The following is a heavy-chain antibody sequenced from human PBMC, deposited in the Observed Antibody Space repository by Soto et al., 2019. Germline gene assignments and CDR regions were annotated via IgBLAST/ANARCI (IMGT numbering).Heavy chain of an antibody. CDR3: ATQSESIWFGELSVYYYYGMDV. Sequence: ASVKVSCKASGYTFTSYGISWVRQAPGQGLEWMGWISAYYGNTNYAQKLQGRVTMTTDTSTSTAYMELRSLRSDDTAVYYCATQSESIWFGELSVYYYYGMDVWGQGTTVTVSS. CDR1: GYTFTSYG. D-gene: IGHD3-10*01. J-gene: IGHJ6*02. CDR2: ISAYYGNT. V-gene: IGHV1-18*01.